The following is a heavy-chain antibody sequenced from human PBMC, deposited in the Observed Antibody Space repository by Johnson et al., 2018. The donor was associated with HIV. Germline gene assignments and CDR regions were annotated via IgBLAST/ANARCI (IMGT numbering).Heavy chain of an antibody. CDR3: TTDSKWFGELHDAFDI. J-gene: IGHJ3*02. Sequence: QVQLVESGGGVVQPGRSLRLSCTASGFTFSSYGMHWVRQAPGKGLEWVAVIWFDGSNKYYADSVKGRFTISRDNSKNTLYLQMNSLKTEDTAVYYCTTDSKWFGELHDAFDIWGQGTMVTVSS. CDR2: IWFDGSNK. V-gene: IGHV3-33*01. CDR1: GFTFSSYG. D-gene: IGHD3-10*01.